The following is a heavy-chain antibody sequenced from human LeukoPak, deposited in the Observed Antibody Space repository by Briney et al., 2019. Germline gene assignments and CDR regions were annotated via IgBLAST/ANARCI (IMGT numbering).Heavy chain of an antibody. CDR3: ARDSEWELLVPYYFDY. D-gene: IGHD1-26*01. J-gene: IGHJ4*02. CDR1: GFTFSSYS. Sequence: GGSLRLSCAASGFTFSSYSMNWVRQAPGKGLEWVSSISSSSYIYYADSVKGRFTISRDNAKNSLYLQMNSLRAEDTAVYYCARDSEWELLVPYYFDYWGQGTLVTVSS. CDR2: ISSSSYI. V-gene: IGHV3-21*01.